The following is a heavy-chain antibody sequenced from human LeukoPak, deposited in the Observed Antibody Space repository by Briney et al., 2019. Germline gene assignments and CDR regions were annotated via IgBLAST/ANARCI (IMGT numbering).Heavy chain of an antibody. CDR3: ARGGSSSSWYPFDY. V-gene: IGHV3-72*01. D-gene: IGHD6-13*01. CDR1: GFTFSDHY. J-gene: IGHJ4*02. Sequence: PGGSLRLSCAASGFTFSDHYMDWVRQAPGKGLKWVGRIRNKANSYTTEYAASVKGRFTISRDDSKNSLYLQMNSLKTEDTAVYTCARGGSSSSWYPFDYWGQGTLVTVSS. CDR2: IRNKANSYTT.